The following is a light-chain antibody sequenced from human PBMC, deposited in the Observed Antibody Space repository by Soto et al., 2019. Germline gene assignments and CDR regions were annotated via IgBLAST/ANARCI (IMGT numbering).Light chain of an antibody. J-gene: IGLJ3*02. CDR1: KLGDKY. Sequence: SYELTQPPSVSVSPGQTASITCSGDKLGDKYACWYQQKPGQSPVLVIYQDSKRPSGIPERFSGSNSGNTATLTISGTQAMDEADYYCQAWDISTGVFGVGTKVTVL. CDR3: QAWDISTGV. V-gene: IGLV3-1*01. CDR2: QDS.